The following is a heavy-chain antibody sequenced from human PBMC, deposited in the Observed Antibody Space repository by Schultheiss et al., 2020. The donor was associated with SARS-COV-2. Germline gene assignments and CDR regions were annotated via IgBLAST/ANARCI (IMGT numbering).Heavy chain of an antibody. CDR2: INDSGSST. CDR1: GFTFSSYA. D-gene: IGHD1-7*01. CDR3: ARDSITGTTSALVY. J-gene: IGHJ4*02. V-gene: IGHV3-23*01. Sequence: GGSLRLSCAASGFTFSSYAMSWVRQAPGKGLEWVSGINDSGSSTYNADSVKGRFAISRDNSKNTLYLQMNSLRAEDTAVYYCARDSITGTTSALVYWGQGTLVTVSS.